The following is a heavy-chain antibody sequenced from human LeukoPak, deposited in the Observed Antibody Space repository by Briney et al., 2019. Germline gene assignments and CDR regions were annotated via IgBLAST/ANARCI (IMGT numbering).Heavy chain of an antibody. V-gene: IGHV5-10-1*01. J-gene: IGHJ3*02. CDR2: IDPSDSYT. CDR3: ARLRWLQYAFDI. CDR1: GYSFTSYW. D-gene: IGHD5-24*01. Sequence: PGGSLRLSCKGFGYSFTSYWINWVRQMPGKGLEWMERIDPSDSYTNYSPSFQGHVTISADKSISTAYLQWSSLKASDTAMYYCARLRWLQYAFDIWGQGTMVTVSS.